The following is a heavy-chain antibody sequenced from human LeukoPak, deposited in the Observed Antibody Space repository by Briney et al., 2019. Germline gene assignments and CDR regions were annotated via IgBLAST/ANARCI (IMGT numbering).Heavy chain of an antibody. J-gene: IGHJ4*02. CDR3: ARASGGNRFDY. D-gene: IGHD4-23*01. CDR1: GFTFSSYS. V-gene: IGHV3-21*01. CDR2: ISSSSSYI. Sequence: GGSLRLSCSASGFTFSSYSMNWVRQAPGKGLEWVSSISSSSSYIYYADSVKGRFTISRDNAKNSLYLQMNSLRAEDTAVYYCARASGGNRFDYWGQGTLVTVSS.